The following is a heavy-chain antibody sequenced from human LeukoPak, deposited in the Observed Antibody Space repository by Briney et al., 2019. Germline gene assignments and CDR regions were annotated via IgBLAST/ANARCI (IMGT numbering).Heavy chain of an antibody. V-gene: IGHV4-59*08. CDR3: ARIGAAAGNFDY. CDR1: GGSISSYY. Sequence: SETLSLTCTVSGGSISSYYWSWIRQPPGKGLEWIGYIYYSGSSNYNPSLKSRVTISVDTSKNQFSLKLSSVTAADTAVYYCARIGAAAGNFDYWGQGTLVTVSS. D-gene: IGHD6-13*01. J-gene: IGHJ4*02. CDR2: IYYSGSS.